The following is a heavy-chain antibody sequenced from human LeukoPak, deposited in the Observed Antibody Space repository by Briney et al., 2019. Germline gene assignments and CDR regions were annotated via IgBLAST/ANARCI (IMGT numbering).Heavy chain of an antibody. V-gene: IGHV3-30*03. D-gene: IGHD6-13*01. CDR3: ASGIAAAGT. CDR1: GFTFSSYG. J-gene: IGHJ5*02. Sequence: GRSLRLSCAASGFTFSSYGMHWVRQAPGKGLEWVAVISYDGSNKYYADSVKGRFTISRDNSKNTLYLQMNSLRAEDTAVYYCASGIAAAGTWGQGTLVTVSS. CDR2: ISYDGSNK.